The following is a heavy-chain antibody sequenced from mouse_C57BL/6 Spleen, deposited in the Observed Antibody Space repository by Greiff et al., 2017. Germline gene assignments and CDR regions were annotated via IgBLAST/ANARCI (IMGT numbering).Heavy chain of an antibody. V-gene: IGHV1-64*01. Sequence: QVQLQQPGAELVKPGASVKLSCKASGYTFTSYWMHWVKQRPGQGLEWIGMIHPNSGSTNYNEKFKSKATLTVDKSSSTAYMQLSSLTSEDSAVYYCAREGYDPYYAMGYWGQGASVTVSS. CDR1: GYTFTSYW. CDR3: AREGYDPYYAMGY. D-gene: IGHD2-14*01. CDR2: IHPNSGST. J-gene: IGHJ4*01.